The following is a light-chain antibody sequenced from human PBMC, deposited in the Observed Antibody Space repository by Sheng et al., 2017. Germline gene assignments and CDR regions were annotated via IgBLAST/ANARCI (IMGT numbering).Light chain of an antibody. J-gene: IGLJ2*01. CDR3: HVWDSSSDQVV. Sequence: SYVLTQPPSVSVAPGQTARITCGGNNIGDKVVHWYQQRPGQAPVLVVYDDTHRPSGIPERFSGSNSGNTATLTISRVEAGDEADYYCHVWDSSSDQVVFGGGTKLTVL. V-gene: IGLV3-21*02. CDR2: DDT. CDR1: NIGDKV.